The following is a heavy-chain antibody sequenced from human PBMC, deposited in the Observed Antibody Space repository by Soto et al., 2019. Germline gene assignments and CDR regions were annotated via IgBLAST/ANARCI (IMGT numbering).Heavy chain of an antibody. V-gene: IGHV1-69*02. J-gene: IGHJ4*02. D-gene: IGHD4-4*01. Sequence: ASVKVSCKASGGTFSSYTISWVRQAPGQGLEWMGRIIPILGIANYAQKFQGRVTITADKSTSTAYMELSSLRSEDTAVYYCATLFYSNYEGDYFDYWGQGTLVTVSS. CDR3: ATLFYSNYEGDYFDY. CDR1: GGTFSSYT. CDR2: IIPILGIA.